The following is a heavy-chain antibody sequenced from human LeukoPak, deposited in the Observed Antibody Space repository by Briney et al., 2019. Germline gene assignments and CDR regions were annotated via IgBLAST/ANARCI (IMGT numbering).Heavy chain of an antibody. CDR2: ISSSSSYI. J-gene: IGHJ4*02. Sequence: GSLILSCAASGFTFSSYSMNWVRQAPGKGLEWVSSISSSSSYIYYADSVKGRFTISRDNAKNSLYLQMNSLRAEDTAVYYSARGYYYDSSGPPPSGYFDYWGQGTLVTVSS. CDR3: ARGYYYDSSGPPPSGYFDY. V-gene: IGHV3-21*01. D-gene: IGHD3-22*01. CDR1: GFTFSSYS.